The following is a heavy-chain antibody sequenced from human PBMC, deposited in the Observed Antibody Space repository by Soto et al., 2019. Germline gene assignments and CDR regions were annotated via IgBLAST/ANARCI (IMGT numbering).Heavy chain of an antibody. J-gene: IGHJ6*02. Sequence: QVQLVQSGAEVKKPGSSVKVSCKASGGTFSSYAISWVRQAPGQGLEWMGGIIPIFGTADYAQKFQGRVTXTXDXSPXTAYMELRSLRSEDTAVYYCAPQGLPNYYYYGMDVWGQGTTVTVSS. CDR1: GGTFSSYA. CDR3: APQGLPNYYYYGMDV. D-gene: IGHD5-18*01. CDR2: IIPIFGTA. V-gene: IGHV1-69*05.